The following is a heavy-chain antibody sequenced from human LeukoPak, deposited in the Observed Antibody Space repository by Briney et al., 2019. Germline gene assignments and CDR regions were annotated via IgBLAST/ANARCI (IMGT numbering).Heavy chain of an antibody. CDR3: ARDIVVVVAAPGYWFDP. CDR1: GYTFTSYY. V-gene: IGHV1-46*01. CDR2: INPSGGST. J-gene: IGHJ5*02. D-gene: IGHD2-15*01. Sequence: ASVKVSCKASGYTFTSYYMHWVRQAPGQGLEWMGIINPSGGSTSYAQKFQGRVTMTRDTSTSTVYMELSSLRSEDTAVYYRARDIVVVVAAPGYWFDPWGQGTLATVSS.